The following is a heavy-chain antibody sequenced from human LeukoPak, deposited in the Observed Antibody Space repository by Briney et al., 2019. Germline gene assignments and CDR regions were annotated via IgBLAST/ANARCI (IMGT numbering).Heavy chain of an antibody. CDR2: ISGSGGST. CDR1: GFTFSTYA. V-gene: IGHV3-23*01. Sequence: GGSLRLSCAASGFTFSTYAMSWVRQAPGKGLEWVSAISGSGGSTYYADSVKGRFTISRDNSKNTLYVQMSSLRAEDTAVYYCAKAKEEWLPPFDYWGQGTLVTVFS. CDR3: AKAKEEWLPPFDY. D-gene: IGHD6-19*01. J-gene: IGHJ4*02.